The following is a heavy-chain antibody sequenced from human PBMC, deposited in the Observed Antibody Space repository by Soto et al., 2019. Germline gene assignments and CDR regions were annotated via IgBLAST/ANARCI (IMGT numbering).Heavy chain of an antibody. CDR2: IFSNDEK. J-gene: IGHJ4*02. D-gene: IGHD6-13*01. CDR3: ARYLPYSSNFVDC. V-gene: IGHV2-26*01. Sequence: QVTLKESGPVLVKPTETLTLTCTVSGFSLSNAGMGVSWIRQPPGKALEWLAHIFSNDEKSYSTTLKRRLTISQDTSKSPVVLTMTNRDPVDTATFYCARYLPYSSNFVDCWGQGTLVTVSS. CDR1: GFSLSNAGMG.